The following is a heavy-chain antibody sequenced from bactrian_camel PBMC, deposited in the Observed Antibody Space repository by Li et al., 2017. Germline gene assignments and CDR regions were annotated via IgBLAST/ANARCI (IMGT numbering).Heavy chain of an antibody. V-gene: IGHV3S1*01. CDR1: GSIKRGSLC. CDR2: LFTVRGLS. J-gene: IGHJ4*01. Sequence: VQLVESGGGSVQTGGSLRLSCTVNGSIKRGSLCMGWFRQVPGKEREGVAVLFTVRGLSDYVHSVEGRFTISRDNVKNTLYLQLNSLITEDTAMYYCSNGVVPANYWGQGTQVTVS. D-gene: IGHD6*01. CDR3: SNGVVPANY.